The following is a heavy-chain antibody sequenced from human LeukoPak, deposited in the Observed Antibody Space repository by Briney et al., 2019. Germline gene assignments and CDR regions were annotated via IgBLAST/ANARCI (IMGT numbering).Heavy chain of an antibody. CDR2: INPNSGGT. CDR1: GYTFTGYY. V-gene: IGHV1-2*02. J-gene: IGHJ4*02. D-gene: IGHD2-2*01. Sequence: ASVKVSCKASGYTFTGYYMHWVRQAPGQGLEWMGWINPNSGGTNYAQKFQGRVTMTRDTSISTAYMELSRLRSDDTAVYYCASRDIVVVPAASGDFDYWGQGTLVTVSS. CDR3: ASRDIVVVPAASGDFDY.